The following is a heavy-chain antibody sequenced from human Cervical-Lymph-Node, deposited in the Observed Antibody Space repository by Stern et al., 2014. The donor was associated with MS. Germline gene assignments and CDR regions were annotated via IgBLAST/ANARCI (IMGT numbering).Heavy chain of an antibody. CDR1: GYTFTAYF. D-gene: IGHD1-26*01. V-gene: IGHV1-2*02. Sequence: VQLVQSGAEVERPGASVKVSCKASGYTFTAYFLHWVRQAPGQGLEWMGWISPKTGSATYAQKFQDRVTMTRDRSINTGYMEVSSLRSDDTAVYYCARDRGSYSDYWGQGTLVAVSS. CDR3: ARDRGSYSDY. CDR2: ISPKTGSA. J-gene: IGHJ4*02.